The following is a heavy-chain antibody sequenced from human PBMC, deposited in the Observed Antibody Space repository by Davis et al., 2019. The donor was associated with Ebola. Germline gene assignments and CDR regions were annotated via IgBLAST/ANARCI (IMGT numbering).Heavy chain of an antibody. CDR3: ATTQWLREFDN. J-gene: IGHJ4*02. CDR1: GFTVSSNH. CDR2: IYDQST. V-gene: IGHV3-53*05. D-gene: IGHD6-19*01. Sequence: GESPKTPCTASGFTVSSNHMSWVRQAPGKGLEWVSVIYDQSTAYADAVRGRFIISRDKSNNTLYLEMSSLRVDDTAVYYCATTQWLREFDNWGQGTLVTVSS.